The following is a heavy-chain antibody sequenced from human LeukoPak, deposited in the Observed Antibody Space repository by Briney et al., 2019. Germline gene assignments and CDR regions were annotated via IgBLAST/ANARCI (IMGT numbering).Heavy chain of an antibody. CDR2: ISSSSSYI. V-gene: IGHV3-21*01. D-gene: IGHD1-26*01. J-gene: IGHJ4*02. Sequence: GGSLRLSCAASGFTFSSYSMNWVRQAPGKGLEWVSSISSSSSYIYYADSVKGRFTISRDNAKNSLYLQMNSLRAEDTAVYHCASIVGAKSGYWGQGTLVTVSS. CDR3: ASIVGAKSGY. CDR1: GFTFSSYS.